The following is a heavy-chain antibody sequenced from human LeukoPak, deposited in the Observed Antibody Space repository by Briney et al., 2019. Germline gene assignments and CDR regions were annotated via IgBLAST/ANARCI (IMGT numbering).Heavy chain of an antibody. J-gene: IGHJ4*02. CDR2: ISGSGGST. V-gene: IGHV3-23*01. Sequence: GGSLRLSCAASGFTFSSYAMSWVRQAPGKGLEWVSAISGSGGSTYYADSVKGRFTISRDNSKNTLYLQMNSLRAEDTAVYYCAKDFSVLIAAAGTVDYCGQGTLVTVSS. D-gene: IGHD6-13*01. CDR3: AKDFSVLIAAAGTVDY. CDR1: GFTFSSYA.